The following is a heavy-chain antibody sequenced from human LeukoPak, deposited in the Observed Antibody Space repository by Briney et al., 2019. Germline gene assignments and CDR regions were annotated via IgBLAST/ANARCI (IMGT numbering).Heavy chain of an antibody. V-gene: IGHV1-46*01. CDR3: ARGGGGLDY. Sequence: ASVKVSCKASGYTFTSYYMHWVRHAPGQGLGWMGIINPNSWITNYAQKFQARVSMTRDTSTTTVYMELSLLRSEDTALYYCARGGGGLDYWGQGTLVTVSS. D-gene: IGHD2-15*01. CDR2: INPNSWIT. CDR1: GYTFTSYY. J-gene: IGHJ4*02.